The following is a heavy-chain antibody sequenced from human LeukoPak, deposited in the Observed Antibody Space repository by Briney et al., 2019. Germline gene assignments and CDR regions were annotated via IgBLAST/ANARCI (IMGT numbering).Heavy chain of an antibody. CDR3: ARSRLAGYSSGWYNGYNY. D-gene: IGHD6-19*01. V-gene: IGHV1-46*01. CDR1: GYTFTSYY. Sequence: ASVKVSCKASGYTFTSYYMHWVRQAPGQGLEWMGLINPTGGSTSYAQKFQGRVTMTRDTSTSTAYMELRSLRSDDTAVYYCARSRLAGYSSGWYNGYNYWGQGTLVTVSS. J-gene: IGHJ4*02. CDR2: INPTGGST.